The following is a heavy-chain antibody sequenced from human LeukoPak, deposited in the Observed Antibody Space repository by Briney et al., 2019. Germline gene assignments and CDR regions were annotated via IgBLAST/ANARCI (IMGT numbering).Heavy chain of an antibody. Sequence: GGSLRLSCAASGFTFSNYWMHWVRHVPGRGLVWVSRINDDGSATFYADSVKGRFTISRDNAKNTLFLQINSLRAEDTAVYYCTRSSFPYYFDYWGQGTLVTVSS. J-gene: IGHJ4*02. V-gene: IGHV3-74*01. CDR1: GFTFSNYW. CDR3: TRSSFPYYFDY. D-gene: IGHD3-16*01. CDR2: INDDGSAT.